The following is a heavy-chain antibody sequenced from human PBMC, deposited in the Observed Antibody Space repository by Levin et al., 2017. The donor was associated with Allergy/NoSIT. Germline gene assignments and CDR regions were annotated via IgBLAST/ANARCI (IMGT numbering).Heavy chain of an antibody. CDR2: VFYRGSS. J-gene: IGHJ3*02. D-gene: IGHD3-10*01. CDR1: GGSISSYY. Sequence: PSETLSLTCTVSGGSISSYYWSWIRQPPGRGLEWIGYVFYRGSSNYNPSLKSRVTMSVDTSKKEVSLKLSSVTAADTAVYYCARQVDVSMVRGVVLVDPFDIWGQGTMVTVSA. CDR3: ARQVDVSMVRGVVLVDPFDI. V-gene: IGHV4-59*01.